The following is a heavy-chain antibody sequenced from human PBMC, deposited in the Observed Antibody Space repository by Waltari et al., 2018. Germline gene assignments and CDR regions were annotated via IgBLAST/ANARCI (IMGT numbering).Heavy chain of an antibody. J-gene: IGHJ6*03. CDR1: GFTFSSYA. D-gene: IGHD4-17*01. V-gene: IGHV3-23*03. CDR3: AKEYGDYVAYYYYMDV. Sequence: EVQLLESGGGLVQPGGSLRLSCAASGFTFSSYAMSWVRQAPGKGLEWVSVIYSGGSSTYYADSVKGRFTISRDNSKNTLYLQMNSLRAEDTAVYYCAKEYGDYVAYYYYMDVWGKGTTVTVSS. CDR2: IYSGGSST.